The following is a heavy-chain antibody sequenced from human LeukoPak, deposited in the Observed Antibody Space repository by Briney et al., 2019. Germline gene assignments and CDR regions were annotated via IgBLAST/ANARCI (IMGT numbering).Heavy chain of an antibody. CDR1: GGSISSSNW. D-gene: IGHD2/OR15-2a*01. Sequence: NPSGTLSLTCAVSGGSISSSNWWSWVRQPPGKGLEWIGYIYYTGSTNYNPSLKSRVTILVDTSKNQFSLKLSSVTAADTAVYYCARVEGGYANIYYYYMDVWGKGTTVTVSS. CDR2: IYYTGST. V-gene: IGHV4-4*02. CDR3: ARVEGGYANIYYYYMDV. J-gene: IGHJ6*03.